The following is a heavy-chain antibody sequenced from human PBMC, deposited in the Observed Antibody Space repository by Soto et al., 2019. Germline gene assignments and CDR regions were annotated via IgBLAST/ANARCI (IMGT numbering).Heavy chain of an antibody. V-gene: IGHV3-9*01. J-gene: IGHJ4*02. Sequence: GGSLRLSCAASGFTFDDYAMHWVRQAPGKGLEWVSSISWNSGSIGYADSVKGRFTISRDNAKNSLYLQMNSLRAEDTAVYYCATHRGWRFGYWGQGALVTVSS. CDR2: ISWNSGSI. CDR1: GFTFDDYA. D-gene: IGHD6-19*01. CDR3: ATHRGWRFGY.